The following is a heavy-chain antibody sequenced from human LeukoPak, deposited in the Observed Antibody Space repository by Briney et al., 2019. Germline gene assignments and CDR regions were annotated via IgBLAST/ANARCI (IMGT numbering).Heavy chain of an antibody. CDR3: AKEHCSSTSCYFFVLSDAFDI. J-gene: IGHJ3*02. V-gene: IGHV3-23*01. CDR2: ISGSGGST. Sequence: GGSLRLSCAASGFTFSSYAMSWVRQAPGKGLEWVSAISGSGGSTYYADSVKGRFTISRDNSKNTLYLQMNSLRAEDTAVYYCAKEHCSSTSCYFFVLSDAFDIWGQGTVVTVSS. D-gene: IGHD2-2*01. CDR1: GFTFSSYA.